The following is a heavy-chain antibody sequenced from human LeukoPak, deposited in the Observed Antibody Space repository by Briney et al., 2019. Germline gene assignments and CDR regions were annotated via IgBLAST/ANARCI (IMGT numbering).Heavy chain of an antibody. V-gene: IGHV4-59*01. CDR2: IYCTGGT. Sequence: PSETLSLTCTVSGGSISSYYWSWIRQPPGKGLEWIGYIYCTGGTNYNPSLKSRVTISVDTSKNQFSLKLSSVTAADTAVYYCARGGYYYDSNGYPGWSEDWCFDLWGHGTLVTVSS. D-gene: IGHD3-22*01. J-gene: IGHJ2*01. CDR1: GGSISSYY. CDR3: ARGGYYYDSNGYPGWSEDWCFDL.